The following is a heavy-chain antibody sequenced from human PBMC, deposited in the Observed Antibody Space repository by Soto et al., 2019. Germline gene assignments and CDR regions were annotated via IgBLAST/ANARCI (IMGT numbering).Heavy chain of an antibody. CDR1: GFSLSNARMG. CDR2: IFSNDEK. D-gene: IGHD5-18*01. V-gene: IGHV2-26*01. J-gene: IGHJ6*02. Sequence: QVTLKESGPVLVKPTETLTLTCTVSGFSLSNARMGVSWIRQPPGKALEWLAHIFSNDEKSYSTSLKSRLTISKHTSKSQVVLTMTNMDPVDTATYYCARIRGGGGYTYYYYGMDVWGQGTTVTVSS. CDR3: ARIRGGGGYTYYYYGMDV.